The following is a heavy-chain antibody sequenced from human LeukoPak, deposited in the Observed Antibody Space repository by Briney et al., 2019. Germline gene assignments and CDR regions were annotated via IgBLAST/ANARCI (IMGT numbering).Heavy chain of an antibody. CDR3: ARGRRFGELLSYKLGEY. V-gene: IGHV1-8*01. Sequence: ASVKVSCRASGYTFTSYDINWVRQATGQGLEWMGWMNPNSGNTGYAQKFQGRVTMTRNTSISTAYMELSSLRSEDTAVYYCARGRRFGELLSYKLGEYWGQGTLVTVSS. J-gene: IGHJ4*02. CDR1: GYTFTSYD. D-gene: IGHD3-10*01. CDR2: MNPNSGNT.